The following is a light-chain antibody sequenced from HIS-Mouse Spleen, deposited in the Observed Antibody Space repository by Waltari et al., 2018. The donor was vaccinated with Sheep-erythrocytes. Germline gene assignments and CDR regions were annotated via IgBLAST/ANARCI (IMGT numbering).Light chain of an antibody. CDR2: EDS. Sequence: SYELTQPPSVSVSPGQTARITCAGDALPTKYAYWYQQKSGQAPVLVIYEDSKRPPWIPERFSGSSSGTMATLTISGAQVEDEADYYCYSTDSSGNHRVFGGGTKLTVL. V-gene: IGLV3-10*01. CDR1: ALPTKY. CDR3: YSTDSSGNHRV. J-gene: IGLJ2*01.